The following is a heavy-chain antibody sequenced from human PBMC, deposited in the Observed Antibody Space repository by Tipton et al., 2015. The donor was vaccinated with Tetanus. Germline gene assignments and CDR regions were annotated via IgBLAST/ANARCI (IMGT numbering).Heavy chain of an antibody. V-gene: IGHV3-23*01. CDR1: GFTFSSYA. J-gene: IGHJ5*02. Sequence: GSLRLSCAASGFTFSSYAMSWVRQAPGKGLEWVSAISGSGGSTYYADSVKGRFTISRDNSKNTLYLQMNSLRAEDTAVYYCARDSQDIVVVPAAIGAHYSNWFDPWGQGTLVTVSS. D-gene: IGHD2-2*02. CDR3: ARDSQDIVVVPAAIGAHYSNWFDP. CDR2: ISGSGGST.